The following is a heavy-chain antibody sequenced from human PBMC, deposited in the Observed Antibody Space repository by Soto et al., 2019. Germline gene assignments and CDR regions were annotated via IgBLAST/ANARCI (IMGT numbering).Heavy chain of an antibody. J-gene: IGHJ5*02. CDR2: ISAYNGNT. V-gene: IGHV1-18*01. D-gene: IGHD2-15*01. Sequence: ASVKVSCKASGYTFTSYGISWVLQAPGQGLEWMGWISAYNGNTNYAQKLQGRVTMTTDTSTSTAYMELRSLRSDDTAVYYCARDLFGYCSGGSCHNWFDPWGQGTLVTVSS. CDR3: ARDLFGYCSGGSCHNWFDP. CDR1: GYTFTSYG.